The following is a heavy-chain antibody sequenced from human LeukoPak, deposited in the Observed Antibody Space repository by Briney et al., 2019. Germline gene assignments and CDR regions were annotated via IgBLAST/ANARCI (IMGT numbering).Heavy chain of an antibody. CDR2: ISHSRTT. CDR1: GYSINDDYY. D-gene: IGHD6-13*01. J-gene: IGHJ4*02. V-gene: IGHV4-38-2*01. CDR3: AALADAGIHY. Sequence: SDTLSLTSVVSGYSINDDYYWGWIRRPPGKRLEWVGSISHSRTTYYNPSLKSRLTISLDTSKNEFSLNLRSVTAADTAVYYCAALADAGIHYWGQGTLVTVSS.